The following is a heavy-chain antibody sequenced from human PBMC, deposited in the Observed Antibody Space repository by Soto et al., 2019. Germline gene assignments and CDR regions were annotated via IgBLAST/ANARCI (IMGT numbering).Heavy chain of an antibody. CDR2: IHAGNGNT. CDR1: GDTFTSYA. CDR3: ARPDYVGSGTYYFDP. D-gene: IGHD3-16*01. V-gene: IGHV1-3*01. J-gene: IGHJ4*02. Sequence: QVQLVKSGAEVKKPGASVKVSCTASGDTFTSYAMHWVRQSPGQRLEWMGWIHAGNGNTKYSKKFQCRVTITRDTSAITAYTELSSLRSEETSVAYCARPDYVGSGTYYFDPWGQGTLVTVSS.